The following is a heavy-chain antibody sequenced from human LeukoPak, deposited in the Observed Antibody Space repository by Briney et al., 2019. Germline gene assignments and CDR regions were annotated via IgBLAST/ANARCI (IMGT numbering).Heavy chain of an antibody. D-gene: IGHD1-26*01. Sequence: PSETLSLTCTVSGGSISSYYWSWIRQPPGKGLEWIGYIYYSGSTNYNPPLKSRVTISVDTSKNQFSLKLSSVTAADTAVYYCARVLSGSYHYWGQGTLVTVSS. CDR2: IYYSGST. CDR1: GGSISSYY. J-gene: IGHJ4*02. V-gene: IGHV4-59*01. CDR3: ARVLSGSYHY.